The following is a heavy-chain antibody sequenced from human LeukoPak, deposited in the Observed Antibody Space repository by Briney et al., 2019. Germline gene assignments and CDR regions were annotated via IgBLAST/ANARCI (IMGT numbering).Heavy chain of an antibody. V-gene: IGHV1-3*01. J-gene: IGHJ3*01. CDR2: INAGNGDT. CDR3: ARDRSSGTFDSFAF. D-gene: IGHD1-26*01. CDR1: GYTFSNHD. Sequence: GASVKVSCKASGYTFSNHDIHWVRQAPGQRLEWMGWINAGNGDTKYSQEFQGRVTITADESTSTAYMELSSLTSDDTAMYYCARDRSSGTFDSFAFWGPGTMVTVSS.